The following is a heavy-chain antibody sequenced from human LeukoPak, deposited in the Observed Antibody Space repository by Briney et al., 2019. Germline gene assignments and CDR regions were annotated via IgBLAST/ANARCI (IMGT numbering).Heavy chain of an antibody. V-gene: IGHV3-23*01. CDR1: GITLSNYG. J-gene: IGHJ4*02. CDR3: AKRGVVVRVFLVGFHKEAYYFES. CDR2: ISDSGGRT. D-gene: IGHD3/OR15-3a*01. Sequence: PGASLRLSCAVSGITLSNYGMSWVRQAPGKGLEWVAGISDSGGRTNYADSVKGRFTISRDSPKNTLNLQMNSLRAEDTAVYFCAKRGVVVRVFLVGFHKEAYYFESWGQGALVSVSS.